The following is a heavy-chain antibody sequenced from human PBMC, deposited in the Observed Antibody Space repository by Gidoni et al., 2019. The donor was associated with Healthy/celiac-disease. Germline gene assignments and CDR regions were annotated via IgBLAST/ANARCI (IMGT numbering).Heavy chain of an antibody. D-gene: IGHD5-18*01. Sequence: QLQLQESGPGLVKPSETLSLTCTVSGGSISSSSYYWGWIRQPPGKGLEWIGSIYYSGSTYYNPSLKSRVTISVDTSKNQFSLKLSSVTAADTAVYYCARDNGVSTAMAIYFDYWGQGTLVTVSS. CDR2: IYYSGST. J-gene: IGHJ4*02. V-gene: IGHV4-39*07. CDR1: GGSISSSSYY. CDR3: ARDNGVSTAMAIYFDY.